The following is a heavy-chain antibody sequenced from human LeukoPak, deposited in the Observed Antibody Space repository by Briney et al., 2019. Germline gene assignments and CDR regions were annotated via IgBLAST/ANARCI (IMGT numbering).Heavy chain of an antibody. D-gene: IGHD3-22*01. CDR3: AREGYYYDSSGAPKKNYYYYMDV. V-gene: IGHV3-21*01. CDR2: ISSSSSYI. J-gene: IGHJ6*03. Sequence: GGSLRLSCAASGFTFSSYSMNWVRQAPGKGLEWVSSISSSSSYIYYADSVKGRFTISRDNAKNSLYLQMNSLRAEDTAVYYCAREGYYYDSSGAPKKNYYYYMDVWGKGTTVTVSS. CDR1: GFTFSSYS.